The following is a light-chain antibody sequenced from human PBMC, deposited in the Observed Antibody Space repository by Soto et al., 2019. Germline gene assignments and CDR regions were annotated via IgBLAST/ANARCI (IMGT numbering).Light chain of an antibody. J-gene: IGKJ2*01. CDR1: QSLLHSNGYNY. CDR2: LGS. V-gene: IGKV2-28*01. CDR3: MQARQTPNT. Sequence: DIVMTQSPLSLPVTPGEPASISCRSSQSLLHSNGYNYLYWYLQKPGQSPQLLIYLGSNRASGVPDRFSGSGSGQDFALKISRVEAEDVGVYYCMQARQTPNTFGQGTKLEIK.